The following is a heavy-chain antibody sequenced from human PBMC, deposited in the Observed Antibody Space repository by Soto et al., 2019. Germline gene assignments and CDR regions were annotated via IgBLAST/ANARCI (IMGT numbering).Heavy chain of an antibody. V-gene: IGHV3-21*01. J-gene: IGHJ5*02. Sequence: VQLVESGGGLVQPGGSLRLSCAASGFTFSSYSMNWVRQAPGKGLEWVSSISSSSSYIYYADSVKGRFTISRDNAKNSLYLQMNSLRAEDTAVYYCARDGCSGGSCYYTRWFDPWGQGTLVTVSS. CDR1: GFTFSSYS. CDR3: ARDGCSGGSCYYTRWFDP. CDR2: ISSSSSYI. D-gene: IGHD2-15*01.